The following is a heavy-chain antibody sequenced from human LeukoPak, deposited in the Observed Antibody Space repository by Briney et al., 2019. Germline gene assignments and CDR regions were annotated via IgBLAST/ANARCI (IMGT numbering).Heavy chain of an antibody. Sequence: PGGSLRLSCVASGFTFSSSWMHWVRQAPGKGLVWVSRIDNDGSRTSYADSVKGRFTISRDNAKNTLYMQMNSLRVEDTAVYYCAVPVTYFSDSGAYGPWTRWGQGTLVTVSS. CDR3: AVPVTYFSDSGAYGPWTR. CDR1: GFTFSSSW. D-gene: IGHD3-10*01. CDR2: IDNDGSRT. J-gene: IGHJ4*02. V-gene: IGHV3-74*01.